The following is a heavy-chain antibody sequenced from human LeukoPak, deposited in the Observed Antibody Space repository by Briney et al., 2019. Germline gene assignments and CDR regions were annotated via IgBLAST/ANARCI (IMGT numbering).Heavy chain of an antibody. CDR3: ARDIYDILTGDAFDI. Sequence: GGSLRLSCAASGFTFSSYWMSWVRQSPGKGLEWVANIKQDGSEKYYVDSVKGRFTISRDNAKNSLYLQMNSLRAEDTAVYYCARDIYDILTGDAFDIWGQGPMVTVSS. CDR1: GFTFSSYW. CDR2: IKQDGSEK. D-gene: IGHD3-9*01. J-gene: IGHJ3*02. V-gene: IGHV3-7*01.